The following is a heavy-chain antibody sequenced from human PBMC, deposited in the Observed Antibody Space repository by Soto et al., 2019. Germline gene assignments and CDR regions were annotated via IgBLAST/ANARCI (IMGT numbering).Heavy chain of an antibody. D-gene: IGHD3-3*01. CDR3: ARAFLGVVNLYMDF. CDR2: INWNGGST. CDR1: GFTFDDYG. V-gene: IGHV3-20*01. Sequence: PGGSLRLSCAASGFTFDDYGMSWVRQAPGKGLEWVSGINWNGGSTGYADSVKGRFTISRDNAKNSLYLQMNSLRAEDTALYPCARAFLGVVNLYMDFWGKGTRVTVSS. J-gene: IGHJ6*03.